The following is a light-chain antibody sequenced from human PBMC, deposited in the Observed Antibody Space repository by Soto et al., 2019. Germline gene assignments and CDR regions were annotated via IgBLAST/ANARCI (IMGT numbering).Light chain of an antibody. CDR1: SSNIGNRF. Sequence: QSVLTQSPSVSGAPGQRVTISCSGSSSNIGNRFVNWYQQLPGEAPKLLIYYDDLLTSGVSDRFSASKSGTSASLAIGGLRADDEAYSYCAVWDDSLNGPVFGGGTQLTVL. CDR2: YDD. J-gene: IGLJ7*01. CDR3: AVWDDSLNGPV. V-gene: IGLV1-36*01.